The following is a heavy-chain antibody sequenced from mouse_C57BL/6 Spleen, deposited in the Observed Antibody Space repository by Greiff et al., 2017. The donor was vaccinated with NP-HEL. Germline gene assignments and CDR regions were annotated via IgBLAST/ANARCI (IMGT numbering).Heavy chain of an antibody. J-gene: IGHJ3*01. CDR2: IDPETGGT. Sequence: QVHVKQSGAELVRPGASVTLSCKASGYTFTDYEMHWVKQTPVHGLEWIGAIDPETGGTAYNQKFKGKAILTADKSSSTAYMELRSLTSEDSAVYYCTREEVYYGSSSFAYWGQGTLVTVSA. V-gene: IGHV1-15*01. CDR3: TREEVYYGSSSFAY. D-gene: IGHD1-1*01. CDR1: GYTFTDYE.